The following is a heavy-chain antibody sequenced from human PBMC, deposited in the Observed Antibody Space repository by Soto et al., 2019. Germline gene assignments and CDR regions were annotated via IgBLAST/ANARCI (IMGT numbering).Heavy chain of an antibody. V-gene: IGHV4-4*02. Sequence: AXETLSLTCAVSGCSISSSNWWSWVRQPPGKGLEWIGEIYHSGSTNYNPSLKSRVTISVDKSKNQFSVKLSSVTAADTAVYYCARELYYYGMDAWGQGTTVTVSS. CDR2: IYHSGST. CDR3: ARELYYYGMDA. CDR1: GCSISSSNW. J-gene: IGHJ6*02.